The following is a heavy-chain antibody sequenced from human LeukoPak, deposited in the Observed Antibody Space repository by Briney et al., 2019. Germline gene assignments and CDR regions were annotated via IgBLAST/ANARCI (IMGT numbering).Heavy chain of an antibody. CDR3: ARESDWDAFDI. V-gene: IGHV4-61*01. J-gene: IGHJ3*02. Sequence: MPSETLSLTCTVSGGSISSGTYYWTWIRQPPGKGLEWIGYIYYSGSTNYNPSLKSRVTISVDTSKNQFSLKLSSVTAADTAVYYCARESDWDAFDIWGQGTMVTVSS. CDR1: GGSISSGTYY. CDR2: IYYSGST. D-gene: IGHD2-21*02.